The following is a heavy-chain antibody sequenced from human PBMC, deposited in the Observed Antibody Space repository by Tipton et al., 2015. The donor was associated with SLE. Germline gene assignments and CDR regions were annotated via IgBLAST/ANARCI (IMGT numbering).Heavy chain of an antibody. V-gene: IGHV4-39*07. CDR1: GGSMDSNNVY. CDR2: IYYYTGNT. CDR3: ARGARGYSYGSDEDFDS. D-gene: IGHD5-18*01. Sequence: TLSLTCNVSGGSMDSNNVYWTWVRQPPGKGLEWIAAIYYYTGNTFYTPSLKSRISISIDTSKNQFSLILNSVTAADTAVYYCARGARGYSYGSDEDFDSWGQGILVTVSS. J-gene: IGHJ4*02.